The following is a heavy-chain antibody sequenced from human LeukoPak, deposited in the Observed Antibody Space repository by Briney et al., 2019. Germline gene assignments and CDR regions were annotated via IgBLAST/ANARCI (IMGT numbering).Heavy chain of an antibody. Sequence: SETRSLTCTVSGGSISSGGYYWSWIRQRPGKGLEWIGYIYYSGSTYYNPSLKSRVTISVDTSKNQFSLKLSSVTAADTAVYYCAAQDVNWFDPWGQGTLVTVSS. CDR1: GGSISSGGYY. CDR2: IYYSGST. J-gene: IGHJ5*02. V-gene: IGHV4-31*03. CDR3: AAQDVNWFDP. D-gene: IGHD2-15*01.